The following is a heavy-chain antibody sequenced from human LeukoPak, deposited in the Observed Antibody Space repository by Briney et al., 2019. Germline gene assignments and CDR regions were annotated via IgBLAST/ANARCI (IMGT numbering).Heavy chain of an antibody. Sequence: GGSLRLSCAASGFTFSNYPMDWVRQAPGQGLEWVSYISSSSTYIYYADSVKGRFTILRDNAKNSLYLQMNSLRAEDTAVYYCARDMTTASFDNWGQGTLVTVSS. D-gene: IGHD4-17*01. CDR2: ISSSSTYI. V-gene: IGHV3-21*01. CDR3: ARDMTTASFDN. CDR1: GFTFSNYP. J-gene: IGHJ4*02.